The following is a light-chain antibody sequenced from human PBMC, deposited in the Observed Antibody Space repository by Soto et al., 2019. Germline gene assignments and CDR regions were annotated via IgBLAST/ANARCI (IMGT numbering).Light chain of an antibody. CDR2: EDT. CDR1: SSDVGTFNF. J-gene: IGLJ2*01. Sequence: QSALTQPASVSGSPGQSITISCTGTSSDVGTFNFVSWYQQHPGEVPKLLIYEDTKRPSGVSNRFSGSKSGNTASLTISGLQTEEEADYYCCSYAGSSAVVFGGGTKVTVL. V-gene: IGLV2-23*01. CDR3: CSYAGSSAVV.